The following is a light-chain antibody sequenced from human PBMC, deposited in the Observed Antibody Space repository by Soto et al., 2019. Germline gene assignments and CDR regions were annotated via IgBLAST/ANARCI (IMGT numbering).Light chain of an antibody. J-gene: IGKJ1*01. CDR1: QSVSGY. Sequence: VMTQPQGTLSLSPGERATLSXRASQSVSGYLVWYQQKPGQAPRILIYDASTRAAGIPARFIGSGSGTDFTLTIGSLEPEDSAVYYCQQHLGRHTLGQGTKVDIK. CDR3: QQHLGRHT. V-gene: IGKV3-11*01. CDR2: DAS.